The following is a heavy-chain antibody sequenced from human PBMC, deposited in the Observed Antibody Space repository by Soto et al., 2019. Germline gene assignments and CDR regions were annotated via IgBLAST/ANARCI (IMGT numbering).Heavy chain of an antibody. D-gene: IGHD6-13*01. Sequence: SETLSLTCAVYGGSFSGYYWSWIRQPPGKGLEWIGEINHSGSTNYNTSLKSRVTISVDTSKNQFSLKLSSVTAADTAVYYCARGYIAAAATYYFDYWGQGTLVTVSS. V-gene: IGHV4-34*01. CDR1: GGSFSGYY. CDR3: ARGYIAAAATYYFDY. J-gene: IGHJ4*02. CDR2: INHSGST.